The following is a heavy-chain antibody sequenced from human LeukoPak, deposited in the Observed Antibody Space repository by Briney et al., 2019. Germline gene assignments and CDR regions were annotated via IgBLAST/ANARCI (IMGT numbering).Heavy chain of an antibody. CDR1: GFIFSDLY. J-gene: IGHJ4*02. CDR3: ASDQVSGVFDY. D-gene: IGHD5/OR15-5a*01. CDR2: ISPDGSYT. Sequence: PGGSLRLSCAGSGFIFSDLYINWIRQSPGKGLEWLAYISPDGSYTTYGDSVEGRFVISRDNAKNSVSLQMNSLGVEDTAVYFCASDQVSGVFDYWGQGARVTVS. V-gene: IGHV3-11*05.